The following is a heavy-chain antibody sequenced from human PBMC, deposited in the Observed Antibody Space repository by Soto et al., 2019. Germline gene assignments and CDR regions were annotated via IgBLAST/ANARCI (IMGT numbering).Heavy chain of an antibody. CDR3: AIGYYGSGSPGPVRRHYYYGMDV. V-gene: IGHV1-69*01. CDR2: IIPIFGTA. CDR1: GGTFSSYA. D-gene: IGHD3-10*01. Sequence: QVQLVQSGAEVKKPGSSVKVSCKASGGTFSSYAISWVRQAPGQGLEWMGGIIPIFGTANYAQKFQGRVTITADESTSTAYMELSSLRSEDTAVYYCAIGYYGSGSPGPVRRHYYYGMDVWGQGTTVTVSS. J-gene: IGHJ6*02.